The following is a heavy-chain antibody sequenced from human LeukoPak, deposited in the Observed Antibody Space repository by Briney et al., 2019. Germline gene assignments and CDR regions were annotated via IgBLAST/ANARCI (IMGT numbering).Heavy chain of an antibody. CDR2: IYHSGST. CDR3: ARDYYDSSGTKTFDP. Sequence: PSGTLSLTCAVSGGSISSSNWWSWVRQPPGKGLEGIGEIYHSGSTNYNPSLKSRVTISVDKSKNQFSLKLSSVTAADTAVYYCARDYYDSSGTKTFDPWGQGTLVTVSS. V-gene: IGHV4-4*02. J-gene: IGHJ5*02. CDR1: GGSISSSNW. D-gene: IGHD3-22*01.